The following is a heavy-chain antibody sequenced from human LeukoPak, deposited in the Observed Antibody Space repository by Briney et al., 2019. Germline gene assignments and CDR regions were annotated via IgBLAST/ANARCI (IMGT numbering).Heavy chain of an antibody. D-gene: IGHD2-15*01. J-gene: IGHJ4*02. CDR1: GYTLTGYY. CDR2: ISPNSGGT. V-gene: IGHV1-2*02. Sequence: ASMKVSCKASGYTLTGYYMHWVRQAPGQGLEWMGWISPNSGGTNYAQKFQDRVTMTRDTSISTAYMELSRLRSDDTAVYYCAREGRYCSGGSCWYDYWGQGTLVTVSS. CDR3: AREGRYCSGGSCWYDY.